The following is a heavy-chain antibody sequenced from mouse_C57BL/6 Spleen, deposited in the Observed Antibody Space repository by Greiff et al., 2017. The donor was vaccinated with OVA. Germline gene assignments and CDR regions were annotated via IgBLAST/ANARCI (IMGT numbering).Heavy chain of an antibody. D-gene: IGHD1-1*01. J-gene: IGHJ4*01. CDR1: GFNIKNTY. Sequence: VQLKESVAELVRPGASVKLSCTASGFNIKNTYMHWVKQRPEQGLEWIGRIDPANGNTKYAPKFQGKATITADTSSNTAYLQLSSLTSEDTAIYYCARSGNPITTVVDAMDYWGQGTSVTVSS. V-gene: IGHV14-3*01. CDR3: ARSGNPITTVVDAMDY. CDR2: IDPANGNT.